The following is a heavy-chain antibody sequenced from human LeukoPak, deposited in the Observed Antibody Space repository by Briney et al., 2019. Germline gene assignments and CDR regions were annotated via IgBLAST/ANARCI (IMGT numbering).Heavy chain of an antibody. Sequence: SETLSLTCTVSGGSISSPYWTWIRQPAGKGLEWIGRFYTSGIANYNPSLKSRVTISVDTSKNQFSLKLSSVTAADTAVYYCARQGRIAAVGTGYYYYYYMDVWGKGTTVTVSS. CDR1: GGSISSPY. V-gene: IGHV4-4*07. J-gene: IGHJ6*03. CDR3: ARQGRIAAVGTGYYYYYYMDV. CDR2: FYTSGIA. D-gene: IGHD6-13*01.